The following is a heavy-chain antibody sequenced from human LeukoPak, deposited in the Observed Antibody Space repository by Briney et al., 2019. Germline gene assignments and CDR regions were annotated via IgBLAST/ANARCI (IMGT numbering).Heavy chain of an antibody. J-gene: IGHJ4*02. CDR1: GGSISSYY. D-gene: IGHD2-2*01. CDR3: ARAAVVVPAAHFDY. V-gene: IGHV4-4*07. CDR2: IYTSGST. Sequence: PSETLSLTCTVSGGSISSYYWSWIRQPAGKGLEWIGRIYTSGSTNYNPSLKSRVTISVDTSKNQFSLKLSSVTAADTAVYYCARAAVVVPAAHFDYWGQGTLVTVSS.